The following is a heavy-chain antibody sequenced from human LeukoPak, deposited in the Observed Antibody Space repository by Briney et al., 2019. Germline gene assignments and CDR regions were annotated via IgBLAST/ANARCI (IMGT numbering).Heavy chain of an antibody. CDR1: GGSISSGSYY. CDR3: ARARYGEGDY. V-gene: IGHV4-61*02. CDR2: INTSGST. J-gene: IGHJ4*02. Sequence: PSETLSLTCTVSGGSISSGSYYWSWIRQPAGKGLEWIGRINTSGSTNYNPSLKSRVTISVDTSKNQFSLKLSSVTAADTAVYYCARARYGEGDYWGQGTLVTVSS. D-gene: IGHD4-17*01.